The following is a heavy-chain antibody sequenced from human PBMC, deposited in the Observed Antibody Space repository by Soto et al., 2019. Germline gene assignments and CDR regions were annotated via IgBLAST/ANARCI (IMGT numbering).Heavy chain of an antibody. CDR3: TRDGGQSQLNYYDSSGYYYVY. CDR2: IYYSGST. CDR1: GGSVSSGSYY. D-gene: IGHD3-22*01. Sequence: KTSETLSLTCTVSGGSVSSGSYYWSWIRQPPGKGLEWIGYIYYSGSTNYNPSLKSRVTISVDTSKNQFSLKLSSVTAADTAVYYCTRDGGQSQLNYYDSSGYYYVYWGQGTLVTVSS. J-gene: IGHJ4*02. V-gene: IGHV4-61*01.